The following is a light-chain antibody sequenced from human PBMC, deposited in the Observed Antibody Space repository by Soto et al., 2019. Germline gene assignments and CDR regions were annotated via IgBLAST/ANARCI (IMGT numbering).Light chain of an antibody. CDR1: SSDVGAFNY. CDR2: EVT. J-gene: IGLJ3*02. V-gene: IGLV2-14*01. CDR3: NSYASTSARL. Sequence: QSVLTQPVSVSGSPGQSITISCTGTSSDVGAFNYVSWYQQHPGKTPKLIIYEVTNRPSGVSNRFSGSKSGNTASLTISGLQAEDEADYYCNSYASTSARLFGGGTKLTVL.